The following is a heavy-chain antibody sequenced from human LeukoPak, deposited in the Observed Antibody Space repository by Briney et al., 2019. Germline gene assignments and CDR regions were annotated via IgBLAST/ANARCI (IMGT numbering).Heavy chain of an antibody. CDR2: IYPGDSDT. J-gene: IGHJ3*02. CDR1: GYSFTNYW. Sequence: GESLKISCKGSGYSFTNYWIGWVRQMPGKGLEWMGIIYPGDSDTRYSPSFQGQVTISADKSIRIAYLQWSSLKASDTAMYYCARLYDDAFDIWGQGTMVTVSS. D-gene: IGHD3-16*02. CDR3: ARLYDDAFDI. V-gene: IGHV5-51*01.